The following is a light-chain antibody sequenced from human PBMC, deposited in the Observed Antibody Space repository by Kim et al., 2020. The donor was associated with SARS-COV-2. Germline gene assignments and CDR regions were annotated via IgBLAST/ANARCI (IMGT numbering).Light chain of an antibody. CDR2: DAS. CDR3: QQRFSWPRT. J-gene: IGKJ2*01. V-gene: IGKV3-11*01. CDR1: QYVGSY. Sequence: EIVLTQSPATLSLSPGERATLSCRASQYVGSYLVWYQHRPGQAPRLLIYDASNRATGIPARFSGSGSATDFTLTISSLEPEDFAVYYCQQRFSWPRTFGQGTKLEIK.